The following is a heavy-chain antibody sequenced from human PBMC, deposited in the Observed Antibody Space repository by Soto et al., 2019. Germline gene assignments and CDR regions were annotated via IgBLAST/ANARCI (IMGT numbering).Heavy chain of an antibody. D-gene: IGHD4-4*01. CDR2: IIPIFDTT. CDR1: GGTFTTYG. Sequence: QVQLVQSGTEVKKPGSSVKVSCKASGGTFTTYGFSWVRQAPGQGLEWMGGIIPIFDTTNYAQKFQGRITVTADESTSTAYLELSSLRSEDTAVYYCARSRTPVTPNWFDPWGQGTLVTVSS. J-gene: IGHJ5*02. V-gene: IGHV1-69*01. CDR3: ARSRTPVTPNWFDP.